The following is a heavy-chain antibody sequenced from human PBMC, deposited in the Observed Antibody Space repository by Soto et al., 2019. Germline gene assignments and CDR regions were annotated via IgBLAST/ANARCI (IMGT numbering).Heavy chain of an antibody. CDR1: GFTFSSYS. D-gene: IGHD3-16*01. Sequence: EVQLVESGGGLVKPGGSLRLSCAASGFTFSSYSMNWVRQAPGKGLEWVSSISSSSSYIYYADSVKGRFTISRDNAKNSLYLQMNSLRAEDTAVYYCASQPEARDLGFLGETYYYGMDVWGQGTTVTVSS. J-gene: IGHJ6*02. CDR3: ASQPEARDLGFLGETYYYGMDV. V-gene: IGHV3-21*01. CDR2: ISSSSSYI.